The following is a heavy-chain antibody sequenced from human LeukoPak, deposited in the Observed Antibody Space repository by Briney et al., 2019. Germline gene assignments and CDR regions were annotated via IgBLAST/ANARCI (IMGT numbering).Heavy chain of an antibody. CDR1: GGSISSYY. D-gene: IGHD4-17*01. CDR2: IYYSGST. J-gene: IGHJ4*02. CDR3: ARGLRHFDY. V-gene: IGHV4-59*12. Sequence: SETLSLTCTVSGGSISSYYWSWIRQPPGKGLEWIGYIYYSGSTNYNPSLKSRVTISVDTSKNQFSLKLSSVTAADTAVYYCARGLRHFDYWGQGTLVTVSS.